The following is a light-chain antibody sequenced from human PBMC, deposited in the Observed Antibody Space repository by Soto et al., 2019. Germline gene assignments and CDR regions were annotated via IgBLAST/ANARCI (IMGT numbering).Light chain of an antibody. CDR3: QQDGTALYT. Sequence: EIVLTQSPGTLSLSPGERATLACRASQSVSSSYLAWYQQKPGQAPRPLIYGASSRATGIPDRFSGSGYGTDFTLTISRLEAEDFAVYYCQQDGTALYTFGQGTKLAI. CDR1: QSVSSSY. V-gene: IGKV3-20*01. J-gene: IGKJ2*01. CDR2: GAS.